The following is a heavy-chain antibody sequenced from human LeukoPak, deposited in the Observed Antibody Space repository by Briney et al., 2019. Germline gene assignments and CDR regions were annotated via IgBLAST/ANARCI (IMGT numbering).Heavy chain of an antibody. V-gene: IGHV1-3*01. J-gene: IGHJ4*02. CDR1: GYTFTSYA. Sequence: ASVKVSCKASGYTFTSYAMHWVRQAPGQRLEWMEWINAGNGNTKYSQKFQGRVTITRDTSASTAYMELSSLRSEDTAVYYCARVRKGDTAMVPFDYWGQGTLVTVSS. D-gene: IGHD5-18*01. CDR3: ARVRKGDTAMVPFDY. CDR2: INAGNGNT.